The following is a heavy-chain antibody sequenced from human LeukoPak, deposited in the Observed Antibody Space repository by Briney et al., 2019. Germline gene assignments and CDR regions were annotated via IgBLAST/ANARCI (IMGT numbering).Heavy chain of an antibody. J-gene: IGHJ4*02. CDR2: IWYDGSNK. V-gene: IGHV3-33*01. CDR3: ARECHYDILTGPVDY. CDR1: GFTFSSYG. D-gene: IGHD3-9*01. Sequence: PGRSLRLSCAAAGFTFSSYGMHWVRQAPGKGLEWVAVIWYDGSNKYYADSGKGRFTISRDNSKNTLYLQMNSLRAEDTAVYYCARECHYDILTGPVDYWGQGTLVTVSS.